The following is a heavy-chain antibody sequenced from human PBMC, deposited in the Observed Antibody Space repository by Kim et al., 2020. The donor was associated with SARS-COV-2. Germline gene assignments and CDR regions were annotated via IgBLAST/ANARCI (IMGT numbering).Heavy chain of an antibody. J-gene: IGHJ4*02. Sequence: PSFQGQVTISADKSISTAYLQWSSLKASDTAMYYCARLGYGDYGTYYFDYWGQGTLVTVSS. CDR3: ARLGYGDYGTYYFDY. D-gene: IGHD4-17*01. V-gene: IGHV5-51*01.